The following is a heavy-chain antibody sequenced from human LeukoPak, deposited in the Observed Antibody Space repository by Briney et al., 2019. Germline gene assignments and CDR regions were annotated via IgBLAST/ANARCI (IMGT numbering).Heavy chain of an antibody. D-gene: IGHD2-21*01. CDR1: GFTFSSYG. J-gene: IGHJ4*02. Sequence: GGSLRLSCAASGFTFSSYGMSWVRQAPGKGLEWVSAISGSGGSTYYADSVKGRFTISRDNSKNTLFLQMNRLRPEDAAVYYCAKAPVTTCRGAYCYPFDYWGQGTLVTVSS. CDR2: ISGSGGST. V-gene: IGHV3-23*01. CDR3: AKAPVTTCRGAYCYPFDY.